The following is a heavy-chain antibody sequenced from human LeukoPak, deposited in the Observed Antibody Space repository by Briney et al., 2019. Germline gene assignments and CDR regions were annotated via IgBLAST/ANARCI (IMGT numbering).Heavy chain of an antibody. CDR3: ARDLSLYSYGEPFDY. Sequence: AGGSLRLSCAASGFTFSSYWMSWVRQAPGKGLEWVANIKQDGSEKYYVDSVKGRFTISRDNAKNSLYLQMNSLRAEDTAVYYCARDLSLYSYGEPFDYWGQGTLVTVSS. J-gene: IGHJ4*02. CDR1: GFTFSSYW. CDR2: IKQDGSEK. V-gene: IGHV3-7*03. D-gene: IGHD5-18*01.